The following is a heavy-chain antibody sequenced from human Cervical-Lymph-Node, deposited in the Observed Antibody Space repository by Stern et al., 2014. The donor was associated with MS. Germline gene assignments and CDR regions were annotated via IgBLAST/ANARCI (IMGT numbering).Heavy chain of an antibody. J-gene: IGHJ5*02. CDR1: GG. CDR2: VIPFVGTS. V-gene: IGHV1-69*06. D-gene: IGHD3/OR15-3a*01. CDR3: ARGTGDNWFGP. Sequence: VQLVESGAEVKKPGSSVKVSCKSSGGISWVRQAPGQGLEYMGGVIPFVGTSNYAQKFQGRITITADTSTNTTYLHLTRLTSADTAVYYCARGTGDNWFGPWGQGTLVTVSS.